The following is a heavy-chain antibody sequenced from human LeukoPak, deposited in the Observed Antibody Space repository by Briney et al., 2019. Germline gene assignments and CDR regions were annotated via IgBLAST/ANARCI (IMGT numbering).Heavy chain of an antibody. CDR2: INPNSGGT. V-gene: IGHV1-2*02. J-gene: IGHJ6*03. Sequence: GASVKVSCKASGYTFTGYYMHWVRQAPGQGLEWMGWINPNSGGTNYAQKFQGRVTMARDTSISTAYMELSRLRSDETAVYYCARGDFDWPDYYYYYMDVWGKGTTVTVSS. CDR3: ARGDFDWPDYYYYYMDV. CDR1: GYTFTGYY. D-gene: IGHD3-9*01.